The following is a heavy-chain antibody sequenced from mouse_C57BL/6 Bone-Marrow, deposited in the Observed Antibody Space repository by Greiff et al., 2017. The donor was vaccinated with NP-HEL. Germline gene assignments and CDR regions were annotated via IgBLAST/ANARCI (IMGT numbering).Heavy chain of an antibody. D-gene: IGHD1-1*01. CDR1: GYTFTSYW. J-gene: IGHJ4*01. Sequence: QVQLQQPGAELVKPGASVKLSCKASGYTFTSYWMHWVRQRPGRGLEWIGRIDPNSGGTKYNEKFKSKATLTVDKPSSTAYMQLSSLTSEDSAVYYCARCEITTVKGSAMDYWGQGTSVTVSS. V-gene: IGHV1-72*01. CDR2: IDPNSGGT. CDR3: ARCEITTVKGSAMDY.